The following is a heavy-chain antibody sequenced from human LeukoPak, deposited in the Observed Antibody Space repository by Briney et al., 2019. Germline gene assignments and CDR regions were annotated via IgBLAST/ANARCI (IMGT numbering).Heavy chain of an antibody. CDR3: ARGSITGTQEYFQH. J-gene: IGHJ1*01. CDR1: GFTFSSYS. CDR2: ISSSSSYI. D-gene: IGHD1-7*01. V-gene: IGHV3-21*01. Sequence: GGSLRLSCAASGFTFSSYSMNWVRQAPGKGLEWVSSISSSSSYIYYADSVKGRFTISRDNAKNSLYLQMNSLRAEDTAVYYCARGSITGTQEYFQHWGQGTLVTVSS.